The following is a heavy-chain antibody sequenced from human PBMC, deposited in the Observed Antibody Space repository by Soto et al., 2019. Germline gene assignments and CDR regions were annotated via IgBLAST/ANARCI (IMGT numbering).Heavy chain of an antibody. CDR2: INPNSGGT. J-gene: IGHJ6*02. D-gene: IGHD4-17*01. CDR3: ARFNPNDYGDYNYYGMDV. V-gene: IGHV1-2*04. CDR1: GYTFTGYY. Sequence: ASVKVSCKASGYTFTGYYMHWVRQAPGQGLEWMGWINPNSGGTNYAQKFQGWVTMTRDTSISTAYMELSRLRSDDTAVYYCARFNPNDYGDYNYYGMDVWGQGTTVTVSS.